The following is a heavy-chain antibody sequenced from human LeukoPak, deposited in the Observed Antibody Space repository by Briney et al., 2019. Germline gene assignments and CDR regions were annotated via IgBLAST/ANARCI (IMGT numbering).Heavy chain of an antibody. CDR1: GYTFTSSD. CDR3: ATPLDYYDSSGYHQGGD. J-gene: IGHJ4*02. Sequence: ASVKVSCKASGYTFTSSDFNWVRQATGQGLEWMGWMNPNSGNTGYAQKFQGRVTMTRDTSISTAYMELSSLRSEDTAVYYCATPLDYYDSSGYHQGGDWGQGTLVTVSS. V-gene: IGHV1-8*01. CDR2: MNPNSGNT. D-gene: IGHD3-22*01.